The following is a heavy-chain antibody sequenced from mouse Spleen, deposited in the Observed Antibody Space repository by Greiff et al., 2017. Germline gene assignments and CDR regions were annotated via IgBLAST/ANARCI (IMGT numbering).Heavy chain of an antibody. D-gene: IGHD1-1*01. CDR1: GFTFSSYA. CDR2: ISSGGSYT. CDR3: ARTPSSSYFDY. J-gene: IGHJ2*01. V-gene: IGHV5-9-3*01. Sequence: EVQLVESGGGLVKPGGSLKLSCAASGFTFSSYAMSWVRQTPEKRLEWVATISSGGSYTYYPDSVKGRFTISRDNAKNTLYLQMSSLRSEDTAMYYCARTPSSSYFDYWGQGTTLTVSS.